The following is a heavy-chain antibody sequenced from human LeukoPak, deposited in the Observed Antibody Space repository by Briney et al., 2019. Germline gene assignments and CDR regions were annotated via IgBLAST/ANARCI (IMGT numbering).Heavy chain of an antibody. CDR1: GFTFSSYG. Sequence: GGSLRLSCAASGFTFSSYGMHWVRQAPGKGLEWVAFIRYDGSNKYYADSVKGRFTISRDNSKNTLYLQMNSLRAEDTAVYYCAKEVRCSSTSCYPNRPASDYRGQGTLVTVSS. CDR2: IRYDGSNK. V-gene: IGHV3-30*02. J-gene: IGHJ4*02. CDR3: AKEVRCSSTSCYPNRPASDY. D-gene: IGHD2-2*01.